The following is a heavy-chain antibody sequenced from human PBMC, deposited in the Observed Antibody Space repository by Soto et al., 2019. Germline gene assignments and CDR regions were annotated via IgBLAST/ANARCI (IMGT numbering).Heavy chain of an antibody. D-gene: IGHD4-4*01. Sequence: SVKVSCKASGGTFSSYAISWVRQAPGQGLEWMGGIIPIFGTANYAQKFQGRVTITADESTSTAYMELSSLRSEDTAVYYCARETTVTTMFDYWGQGTLVTVSS. CDR1: GGTFSSYA. CDR2: IIPIFGTA. V-gene: IGHV1-69*13. J-gene: IGHJ4*02. CDR3: ARETTVTTMFDY.